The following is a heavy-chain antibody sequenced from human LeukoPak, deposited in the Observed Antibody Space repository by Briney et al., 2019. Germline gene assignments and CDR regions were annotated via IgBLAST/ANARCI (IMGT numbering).Heavy chain of an antibody. V-gene: IGHV3-53*01. CDR2: IYSGGST. Sequence: GGSLRLSCAASGFTVSSNYMSWVRQAPGKGLEWVSVIYSGGSTYYADSVKGRFTISRDNSKNTLYLQMNSLRAEDTAVYYCARASHYYDSSGYYYPLDYWGRGTLVTVSS. CDR3: ARASHYYDSSGYYYPLDY. D-gene: IGHD3-22*01. CDR1: GFTVSSNY. J-gene: IGHJ4*02.